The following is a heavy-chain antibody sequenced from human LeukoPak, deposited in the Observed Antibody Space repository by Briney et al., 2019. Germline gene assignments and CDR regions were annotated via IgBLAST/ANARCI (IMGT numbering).Heavy chain of an antibody. CDR3: AREIKYGGRYNWFDP. D-gene: IGHD4-23*01. CDR2: ISAYNGNT. V-gene: IGHV1-18*01. J-gene: IGHJ5*02. CDR1: GYTFTSYG. Sequence: ASVKVSCKASGYTFTSYGISWVRQAPGQGLEWMGWISAYNGNTNYAQKLQGRVTMTTDTSTSTAYMELRSLRSDDTAVYYCAREIKYGGRYNWFDPWGQGTLATVSS.